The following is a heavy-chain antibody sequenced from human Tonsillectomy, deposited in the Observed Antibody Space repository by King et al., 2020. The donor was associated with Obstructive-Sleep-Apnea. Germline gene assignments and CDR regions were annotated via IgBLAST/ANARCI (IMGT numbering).Heavy chain of an antibody. J-gene: IGHJ4*02. D-gene: IGHD5-12*01. CDR1: GFTFSSYS. CDR2: ISSSSSTI. Sequence: VQLVESGGGLVQPGGSLRLSCAASGFTFSSYSMNWVRQAPGKGLEWVSYISSSSSTIYYADSVKGRFTISRDNAKNSLYLQMNSLSAEDTAVYYCARAIGYSGYDSVYWGQGTLVTVSS. V-gene: IGHV3-48*04. CDR3: ARAIGYSGYDSVY.